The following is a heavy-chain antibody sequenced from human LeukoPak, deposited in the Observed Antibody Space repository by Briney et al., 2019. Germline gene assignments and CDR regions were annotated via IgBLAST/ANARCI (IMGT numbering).Heavy chain of an antibody. CDR3: ASKVVGSSPPRDY. D-gene: IGHD1-26*01. CDR1: GFTFSDYY. CDR2: ISSSGTAI. J-gene: IGHJ4*02. Sequence: GGSLRLSCAASGFTFSDYYMMWMRQAPGKGLEWVSFISSSGTAIKYADSVKGRFTISRDNAKNSLDLQMDSLRDEDTAVYYCASKVVGSSPPRDYWGQGTLVTVSS. V-gene: IGHV3-11*01.